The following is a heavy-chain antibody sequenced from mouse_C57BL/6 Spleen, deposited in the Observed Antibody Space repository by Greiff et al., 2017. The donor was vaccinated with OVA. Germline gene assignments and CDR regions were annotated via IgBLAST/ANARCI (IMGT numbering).Heavy chain of an antibody. V-gene: IGHV1-66*01. Sequence: VQLQQSGPELVKPGASVKISCKASGYSFTSYYIHWVKQRPGQGLEWIGWIYPGSGNTKYNEKFKGKATLTADTSSSTAYMQLSSLTSEDSAVYYCARLVGTAPGYWGQGTTLTVSS. CDR2: IYPGSGNT. D-gene: IGHD3-3*01. CDR1: GYSFTSYY. J-gene: IGHJ2*01. CDR3: ARLVGTAPGY.